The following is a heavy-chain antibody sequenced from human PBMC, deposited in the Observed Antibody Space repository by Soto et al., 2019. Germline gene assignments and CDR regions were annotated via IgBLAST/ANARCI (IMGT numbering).Heavy chain of an antibody. J-gene: IGHJ6*02. CDR1: GGSISSYY. CDR2: IYYSGNT. V-gene: IGHV4-59*01. CDR3: ARDRVLRQQLVDYYYYGMDV. D-gene: IGHD6-13*01. Sequence: QVQLQESGPGLVKPSETLSLTCTVSGGSISSYYWSWIRPPPGKGLEWIGYIYYSGNTNYNPSLKSLVTISVDTSKNQFSLKLSAVTAADTAVYYCARDRVLRQQLVDYYYYGMDVWGQGTTVTVSS.